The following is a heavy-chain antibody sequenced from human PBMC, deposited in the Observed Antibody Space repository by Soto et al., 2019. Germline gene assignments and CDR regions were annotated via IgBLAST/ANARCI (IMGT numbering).Heavy chain of an antibody. CDR1: GETITDCH. CDR3: ARDQGAVVQASIRDYYGMDV. D-gene: IGHD2-2*02. J-gene: IGHJ6*02. V-gene: IGHV1-2*02. CDR2: INPHSGGT. Sequence: APVKVSCKASGETITDCHMHWVRQAPGEGLEWLGWINPHSGGTNYAQKFQGRVTMTRDTSISTVYMELSRLTSDDTALYYCARDQGAVVQASIRDYYGMDVWG.